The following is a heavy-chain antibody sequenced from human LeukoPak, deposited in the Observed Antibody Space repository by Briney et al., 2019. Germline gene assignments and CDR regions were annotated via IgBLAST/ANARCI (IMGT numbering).Heavy chain of an antibody. Sequence: GGSLRLSCAASGFTFSSYAMSWVRQAPGRGLEWVSAISGSGGSTYYADSVKGRFTISRDNSRSTLYLQMNSLRPEDTAIYYCAREGYYGSGSPPSLYFDYWGQGTLVTVSS. CDR1: GFTFSSYA. D-gene: IGHD3-10*01. CDR3: AREGYYGSGSPPSLYFDY. CDR2: ISGSGGST. J-gene: IGHJ4*02. V-gene: IGHV3-23*01.